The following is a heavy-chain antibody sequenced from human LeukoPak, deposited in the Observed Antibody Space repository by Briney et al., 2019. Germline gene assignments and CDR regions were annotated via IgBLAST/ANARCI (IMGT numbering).Heavy chain of an antibody. D-gene: IGHD6-19*01. J-gene: IGHJ1*01. V-gene: IGHV1-8*01. CDR3: SRGGPVAGTHKYFQH. Sequence: VASVKVSCKASGYTFSSHDINWVRQVPGHGLEWMGWMNPNSGNTGSAQKFQGRVTLTRNTSISTAYMELSSLRSEDTAVYYCSRGGPVAGTHKYFQHWGQGTLVTVSS. CDR2: MNPNSGNT. CDR1: GYTFSSHD.